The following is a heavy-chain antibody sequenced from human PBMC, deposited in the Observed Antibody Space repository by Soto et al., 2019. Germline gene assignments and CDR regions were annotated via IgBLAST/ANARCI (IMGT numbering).Heavy chain of an antibody. V-gene: IGHV1-3*01. Sequence: ASVKVSCQASGYTFTSYAMHWVRQAPGQRLEWMGWINAGNGNTKYSQKFQGRVTITRDTSASTAYMELSSLRSEDTAVYYCARDRRIAARPYYYYYYMDVWGKGTTVTVS. CDR3: ARDRRIAARPYYYYYYMDV. CDR1: GYTFTSYA. D-gene: IGHD6-6*01. CDR2: INAGNGNT. J-gene: IGHJ6*03.